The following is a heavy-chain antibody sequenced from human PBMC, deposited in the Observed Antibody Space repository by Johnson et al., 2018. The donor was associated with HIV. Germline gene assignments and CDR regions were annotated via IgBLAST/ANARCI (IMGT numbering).Heavy chain of an antibody. CDR2: INWNGGNT. J-gene: IGHJ3*02. CDR3: ARVSYSGTYWAFDI. CDR1: GFTFHDNG. D-gene: IGHD1-26*01. V-gene: IGHV3-20*04. Sequence: VQLVESGGGVVRPGESLRLSCAASGFTFHDNGMTWVRQVSGKGLEWVSSINWNGGNTGYADSVKGRFTISRDNDENSLYLQMNSLRAEDTALYYCARVSYSGTYWAFDIWGQGIMVTVSS.